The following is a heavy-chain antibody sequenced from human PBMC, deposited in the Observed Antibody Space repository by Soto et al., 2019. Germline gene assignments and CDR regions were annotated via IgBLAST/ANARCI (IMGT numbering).Heavy chain of an antibody. CDR3: ARGKTADRYGMDV. V-gene: IGHV4-34*01. CDR2: INHSGST. Sequence: ETLSLTCSVYGGSFSGYYWSWIRQPPGKGLEWIGEINHSGSTNYNPSLKSRVTISVDTSKNQFSLNLSSVTAADTAVYYCARGKTADRYGMDVWGQWTTVTVS. CDR1: GGSFSGYY. J-gene: IGHJ6*02.